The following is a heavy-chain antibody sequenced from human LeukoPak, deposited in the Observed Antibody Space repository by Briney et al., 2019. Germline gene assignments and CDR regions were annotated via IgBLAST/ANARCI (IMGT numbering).Heavy chain of an antibody. Sequence: PSETLSLTCTVSGGSISSYYWSWIRQPPGKGLEWIGYIYYSGSTNYNPSLKSRVTISVDTSKNQFSLKLSSVTAADTAVYCCAREEAPYQPFDIWGQGTMVTVSS. D-gene: IGHD2-2*01. CDR2: IYYSGST. V-gene: IGHV4-59*01. CDR1: GGSISSYY. J-gene: IGHJ3*02. CDR3: AREEAPYQPFDI.